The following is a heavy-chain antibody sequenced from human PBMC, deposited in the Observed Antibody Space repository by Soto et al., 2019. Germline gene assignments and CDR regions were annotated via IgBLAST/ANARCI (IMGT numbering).Heavy chain of an antibody. Sequence: EVQLLESGGDLVQPGGSLRLSCAASGFTFRNYAMIWVSQAPGKGLEWVSGVSGSGGSTFYADSVQGRFTISRDNSKSTIHMDMNSLRVEDSAVYYCAKAVETIVWGSYNFWGQGTLVTVS. CDR2: VSGSGGST. D-gene: IGHD3-16*01. V-gene: IGHV3-23*01. J-gene: IGHJ4*02. CDR1: GFTFRNYA. CDR3: AKAVETIVWGSYNF.